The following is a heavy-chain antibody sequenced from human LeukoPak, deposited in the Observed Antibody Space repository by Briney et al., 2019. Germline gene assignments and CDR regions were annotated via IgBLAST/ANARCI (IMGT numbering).Heavy chain of an antibody. CDR1: GFIFSSYS. CDR3: ARDRTYSGNDATHFDY. J-gene: IGHJ4*02. CDR2: VSSDGSNK. Sequence: PGRSLRLSCAASGFIFSSYSVHWVRQAPGKGLEWVAVVSSDGSNKFYADSVKGRFTISRDNSKNTLYLQMNSLRTEDTAMYYCARDRTYSGNDATHFDYWGQGTLVTVSS. V-gene: IGHV3-30*04. D-gene: IGHD5-12*01.